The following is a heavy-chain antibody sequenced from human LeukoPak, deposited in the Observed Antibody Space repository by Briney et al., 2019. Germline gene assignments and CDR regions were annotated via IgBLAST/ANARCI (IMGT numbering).Heavy chain of an antibody. J-gene: IGHJ6*02. CDR1: GFTFSDYY. V-gene: IGHV3-11*01. CDR2: ISSSGSTI. Sequence: GGSLRLSCAASGFTFSDYYMSWIRQAPGKGLEWVSYISSSGSTIYYADSVKGRFTISRDNAKNSLYLQMNSLRAEDTAVYYCASPSTPRAAAGYYYYYGMDVWGQGTMVTVSS. D-gene: IGHD6-13*01. CDR3: ASPSTPRAAAGYYYYYGMDV.